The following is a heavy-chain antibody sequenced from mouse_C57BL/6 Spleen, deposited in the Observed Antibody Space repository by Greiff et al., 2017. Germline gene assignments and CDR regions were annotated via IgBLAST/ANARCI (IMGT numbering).Heavy chain of an antibody. CDR3: TRDYGSSPDCYAMDY. V-gene: IGHV1-15*01. CDR1: GYTLTDYE. D-gene: IGHD1-1*01. J-gene: IGHJ4*01. Sequence: VQLQQSGAELVRPGASVTLSCKASGYTLTDYEMHWVKQTPVHGLEWIGAIDPETGGTAYNQKFKGKAILTADKSSSTAYMELRSLTSEDSAVYYCTRDYGSSPDCYAMDYWGQGTSVTVSS. CDR2: IDPETGGT.